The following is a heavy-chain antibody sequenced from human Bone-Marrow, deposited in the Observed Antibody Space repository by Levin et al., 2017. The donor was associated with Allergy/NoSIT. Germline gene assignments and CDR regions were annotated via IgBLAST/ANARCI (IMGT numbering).Heavy chain of an antibody. CDR2: ISGSATDT. CDR3: VKITGYYDSSGSAFDY. J-gene: IGHJ4*02. D-gene: IGHD3-22*01. V-gene: IGHV3-23*01. CDR1: GFSFSSYA. Sequence: GGSLRLSCAASGFSFSSYAMTWVRQAPGKGLEWVSAISGSATDTYYADSVKGRFTISRDNSKNMVYLQLNSLRAEDTALYYCVKITGYYDSSGSAFDYWGQGTVVTVSS.